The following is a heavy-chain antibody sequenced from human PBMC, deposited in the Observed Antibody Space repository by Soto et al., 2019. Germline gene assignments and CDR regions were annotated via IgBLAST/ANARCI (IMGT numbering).Heavy chain of an antibody. CDR1: GYFIGAGGYY. CDR2: FYSSGSI. J-gene: IGHJ5*02. Sequence: SETLSLTCFVSGYFIGAGGYYWSWIRHHPGKGLEWIGSFYSSGSIIYNPSLRSRVSISGDMSTNQFSMSLTSVTAADTASYYCARMYSSGSGWFHPWGQGTLVTVSS. V-gene: IGHV4-31*03. CDR3: ARMYSSGSGWFHP. D-gene: IGHD6-19*01.